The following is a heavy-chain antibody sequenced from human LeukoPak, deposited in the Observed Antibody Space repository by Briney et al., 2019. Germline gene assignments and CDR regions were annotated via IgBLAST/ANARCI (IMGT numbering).Heavy chain of an antibody. V-gene: IGHV1-3*01. CDR3: ARDLCSSTSCYWFDP. CDR2: INAGNGNT. CDR1: GYTFTSYA. D-gene: IGHD2-2*01. J-gene: IGHJ5*02. Sequence: ASVKVSCKASGYTFTSYAMHWVRQAPGQRLEWMGWINAGNGNTKYSQKFQGRVTITRDTSASTAYMELSSLRSEDTAVYYCARDLCSSTSCYWFDPWGQGTLVTVSS.